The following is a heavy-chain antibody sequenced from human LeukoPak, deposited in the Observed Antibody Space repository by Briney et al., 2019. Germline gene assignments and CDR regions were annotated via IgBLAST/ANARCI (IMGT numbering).Heavy chain of an antibody. D-gene: IGHD3-10*01. CDR1: GGDFSNYA. Sequence: ASVKVSCKASGGDFSNYAFSWVRQAPGQGLEWMGGVIPIFHTSYYSQKFQGRVTITADESTSTVYMGLSSLRSEDTALYYCAKMSGSYFVRIDYWGQGTLVTVSS. CDR3: AKMSGSYFVRIDY. J-gene: IGHJ4*02. CDR2: VIPIFHTS. V-gene: IGHV1-69*01.